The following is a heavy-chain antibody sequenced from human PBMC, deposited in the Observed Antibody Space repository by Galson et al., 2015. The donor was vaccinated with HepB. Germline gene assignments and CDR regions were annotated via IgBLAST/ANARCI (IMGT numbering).Heavy chain of an antibody. CDR1: GFTFGDYA. Sequence: SLRLSCAASGFTFGDYAMSWFRQAPGKGLEWVGFFRAKPYGGTPDNAPSVKGRFTISRDDSKSTAYLQMNSLKTEDTAVYYCTRDEEYCSGGSCYRLDDAFDIWGQGTMVTVSS. CDR2: FRAKPYGGTP. J-gene: IGHJ3*02. V-gene: IGHV3-49*03. D-gene: IGHD2-15*01. CDR3: TRDEEYCSGGSCYRLDDAFDI.